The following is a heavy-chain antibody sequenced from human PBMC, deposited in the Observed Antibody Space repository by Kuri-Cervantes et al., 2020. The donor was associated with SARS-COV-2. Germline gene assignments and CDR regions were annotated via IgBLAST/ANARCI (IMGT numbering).Heavy chain of an antibody. J-gene: IGHJ4*02. CDR2: TSYDGTSK. CDR3: ARGRVGVQDF. V-gene: IGHV3-30-3*01. CDR1: GFTFSSYP. D-gene: IGHD2-21*01. Sequence: GESLKISCAASGFTFSSYPMTWVRQAPGEGLEWVAITSYDGTSKYYADSVKGRFTISRDNSKNTLYLQMNNLRGDDTAVYFCARGRVGVQDFWGQGTRVTCAS.